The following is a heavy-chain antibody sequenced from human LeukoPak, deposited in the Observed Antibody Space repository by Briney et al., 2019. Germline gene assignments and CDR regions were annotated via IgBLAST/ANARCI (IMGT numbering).Heavy chain of an antibody. Sequence: ASETLSLTCTVSGGSISSYYWSWIRQPPGKGLEWIGYIYYSGSTNYNPSLKSRVTISVDTSKNQLSLKLSSVTAADTAVYYCARKPFRCSGGSCYSGDAFDIWGQGTMVTVSS. V-gene: IGHV4-59*01. CDR2: IYYSGST. D-gene: IGHD2-15*01. CDR1: GGSISSYY. J-gene: IGHJ3*02. CDR3: ARKPFRCSGGSCYSGDAFDI.